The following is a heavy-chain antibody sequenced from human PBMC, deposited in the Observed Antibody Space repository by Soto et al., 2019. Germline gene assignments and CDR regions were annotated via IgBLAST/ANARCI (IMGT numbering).Heavy chain of an antibody. Sequence: SQTLSLPSTVSDGSIINFYCSWIRQPTKKGLEGIGYIYYSWSTNYSPSLKSRVTISVDTSKNQFSLKLSSVTAADTAVYYCARGWGGVAATPYYWFDPWGQGTLVTVSS. J-gene: IGHJ5*02. D-gene: IGHD2-15*01. CDR2: IYYSWST. V-gene: IGHV4-59*01. CDR3: ARGWGGVAATPYYWFDP. CDR1: DGSIINFY.